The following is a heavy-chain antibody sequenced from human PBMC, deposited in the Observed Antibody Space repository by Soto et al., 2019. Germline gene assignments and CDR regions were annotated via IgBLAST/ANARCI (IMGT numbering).Heavy chain of an antibody. J-gene: IGHJ5*01. Sequence: TLSLTCTVSGGSMSSYYWSWIRQPPGKGLEWIGYIYYSGSTNYNPSLKSRVTMSVDTPKNQFSLKLSSVTAADTAVYYCASSRARYGFDSRGQGTPVTVSS. D-gene: IGHD6-13*01. V-gene: IGHV4-59*08. CDR2: IYYSGST. CDR3: ASSRARYGFDS. CDR1: GGSMSSYY.